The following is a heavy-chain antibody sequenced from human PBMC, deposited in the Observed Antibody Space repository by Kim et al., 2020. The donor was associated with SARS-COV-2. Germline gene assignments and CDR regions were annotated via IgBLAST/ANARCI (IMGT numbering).Heavy chain of an antibody. V-gene: IGHV3-9*01. J-gene: IGHJ4*02. CDR2: LSWNSGSI. D-gene: IGHD3-10*01. CDR1: RFTFDDYA. Sequence: GGSLRLSCAASRFTFDDYAMHWVRQAPGKGLEWVAGLSWNSGSIAYADSVKGRFTISRDNAENSLFLQMNSLRPEDTALYYCAKDFSSGSGSFYDSWGQGTLVTVSS. CDR3: AKDFSSGSGSFYDS.